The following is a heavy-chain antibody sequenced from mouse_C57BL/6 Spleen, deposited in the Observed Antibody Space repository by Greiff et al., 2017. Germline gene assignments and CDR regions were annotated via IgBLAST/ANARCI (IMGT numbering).Heavy chain of an antibody. Sequence: EVQLQQSGAELVRPGASVKLSCTASGFNIKDDYMHWVKQRPEQGLEWIGWIDPENGDTEYASKFQGKATITADTSSNTAYLQLSSLTSEDTAVYYCTTGGEYYFDYWGQGTTLTVSS. CDR1: GFNIKDDY. V-gene: IGHV14-4*01. CDR3: TTGGEYYFDY. J-gene: IGHJ2*01. CDR2: IDPENGDT.